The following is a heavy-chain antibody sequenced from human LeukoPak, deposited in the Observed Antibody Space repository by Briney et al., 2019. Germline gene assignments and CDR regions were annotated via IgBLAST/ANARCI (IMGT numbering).Heavy chain of an antibody. CDR3: ASDYKYSGSSYY. Sequence: SETLSLTCTVSGYSISSGYYWGWIRQPPGKGLEWIGSIYHSGSTYYNPSLKSRVTISVDTSKNQFSLKLSSVTAADTAVYYCASDYKYSGSSYYWGQGTLVTVSS. CDR1: GYSISSGYY. J-gene: IGHJ4*02. V-gene: IGHV4-38-2*02. D-gene: IGHD1-26*01. CDR2: IYHSGST.